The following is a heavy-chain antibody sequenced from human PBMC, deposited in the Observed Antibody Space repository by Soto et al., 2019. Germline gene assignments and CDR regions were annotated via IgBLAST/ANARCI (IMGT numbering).Heavy chain of an antibody. CDR1: GYTFTSYG. V-gene: IGHV1-18*01. Sequence: ASVKVSCKASGYTFTSYGISWVRQAPGQGLEWMGWVSAYNGNTNYAQKLQGRVTMTTDTSTSTAYMELRSLRSDDTAVYYCARYRGYSPFPYFDLWGRGTLVTVSS. CDR3: ARYRGYSPFPYFDL. J-gene: IGHJ2*01. D-gene: IGHD1-26*01. CDR2: VSAYNGNT.